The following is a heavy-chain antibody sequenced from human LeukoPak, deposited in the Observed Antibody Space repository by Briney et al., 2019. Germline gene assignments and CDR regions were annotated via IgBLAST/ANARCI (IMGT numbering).Heavy chain of an antibody. Sequence: GESLKISCKGSGYSFTSYWIGWVRQMPGKGLEWMGIIYPGDSDTRYSPSFQGQVTISADKSISTAYLQWSSLKASDTAMYYCARRSSGSSGDYYYGMDVWGQGTTVTVSS. V-gene: IGHV5-51*01. CDR2: IYPGDSDT. CDR1: GYSFTSYW. D-gene: IGHD6-19*01. J-gene: IGHJ6*02. CDR3: ARRSSGSSGDYYYGMDV.